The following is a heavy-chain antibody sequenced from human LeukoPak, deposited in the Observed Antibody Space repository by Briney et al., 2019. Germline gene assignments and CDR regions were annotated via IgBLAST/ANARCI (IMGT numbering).Heavy chain of an antibody. V-gene: IGHV4-39*07. Sequence: NPSETLSLTCTVSGGSISSSSYYWGWIRQPPGKGLEWIGSIYHSGSTYYNPSLKSRVTISVDTSKNQFSLKLSSVTAADTAVYYCARDTRISGSGSYYSETDYWGQGTLVTVSS. D-gene: IGHD3-10*01. CDR1: GGSISSSSYY. CDR2: IYHSGST. J-gene: IGHJ4*02. CDR3: ARDTRISGSGSYYSETDY.